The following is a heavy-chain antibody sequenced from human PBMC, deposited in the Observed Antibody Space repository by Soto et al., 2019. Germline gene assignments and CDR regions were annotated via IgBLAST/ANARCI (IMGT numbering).Heavy chain of an antibody. CDR3: ARGGKWELLLRL. D-gene: IGHD1-26*01. J-gene: IGHJ4*02. Sequence: QVQLVESGGGEVQPGRSLRLSGEGSGFSFSDYGMNWVRQAPGKGLEWVAVIWYDGSVTHYADSVKGRFTISRDISKNPLYLQMNSLRVDDTAVYFCARGGKWELLLRLWGQGTLVSVSS. V-gene: IGHV3-33*01. CDR2: IWYDGSVT. CDR1: GFSFSDYG.